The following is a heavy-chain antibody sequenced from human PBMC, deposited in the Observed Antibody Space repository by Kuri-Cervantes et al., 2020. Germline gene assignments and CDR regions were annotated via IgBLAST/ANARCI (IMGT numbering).Heavy chain of an antibody. Sequence: GESLKISCAASGFIVSSNYMSWVRQAPGKGLEWVAVISYDGSNKYYADSVKGRSTISRDNSKNTLYLQMNSLRAEDTAVYYCAKDQGYYDSSGYFDYWGQGTLVTVSS. J-gene: IGHJ4*02. CDR3: AKDQGYYDSSGYFDY. CDR1: GFIVSSNY. V-gene: IGHV3-30*18. D-gene: IGHD3-22*01. CDR2: ISYDGSNK.